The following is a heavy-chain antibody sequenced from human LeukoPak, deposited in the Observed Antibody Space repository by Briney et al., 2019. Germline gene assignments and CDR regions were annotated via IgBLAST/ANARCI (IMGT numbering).Heavy chain of an antibody. CDR2: FYSSTRT. V-gene: IGHV4-61*09. CDR3: ARCMSELDYGDYAYYYHMDV. J-gene: IGHJ6*04. CDR1: GDSLTSGSRY. Sequence: SETLSFTCTVSGDSLTSGSRYWSWIRQPAGKGLEWIGHFYSSTRTTYNPSLGSRVTISGDTAKNQFSLKLDSVTAADTAVYFCARCMSELDYGDYAYYYHMDVWGKGTTVTVSS. D-gene: IGHD4-17*01.